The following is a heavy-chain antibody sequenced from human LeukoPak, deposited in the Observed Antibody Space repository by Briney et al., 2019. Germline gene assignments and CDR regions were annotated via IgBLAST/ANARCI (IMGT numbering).Heavy chain of an antibody. Sequence: SVKVSCKASGGTFSSYAISWVRQAPGQGLEWMGRIIPIFGTANYAQKFQGRVTITADESTSTAYMELSSLRSEDTAVYYCARSSSGSYPLGYYFDYWGQGTLVTVSS. V-gene: IGHV1-69*13. CDR2: IIPIFGTA. CDR3: ARSSSGSYPLGYYFDY. D-gene: IGHD1-26*01. CDR1: GGTFSSYA. J-gene: IGHJ4*02.